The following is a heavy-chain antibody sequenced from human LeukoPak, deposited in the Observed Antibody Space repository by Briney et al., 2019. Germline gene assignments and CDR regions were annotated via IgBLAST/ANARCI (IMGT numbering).Heavy chain of an antibody. CDR3: VKGPRPDITVAHTVEN. CDR2: IRGGGET. Sequence: GGSLRLSCAASGFSFSNYAMSWVRQAPARGPEWVSSIRGGGETFYADPVKGRFTISRDNSKNSLYLQMNTVRAEDTAVYYCVKGPRPDITVAHTVENWGQGTLVTVSS. D-gene: IGHD6-19*01. CDR1: GFSFSNYA. V-gene: IGHV3-23*01. J-gene: IGHJ4*02.